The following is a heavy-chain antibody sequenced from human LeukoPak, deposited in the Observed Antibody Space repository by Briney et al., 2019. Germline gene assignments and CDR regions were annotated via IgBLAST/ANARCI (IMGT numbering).Heavy chain of an antibody. CDR2: THPDDSDT. J-gene: IGHJ4*02. D-gene: IGHD3-22*01. Sequence: GESLKISCKGSGYSFDDYWLAWVRQIPGKGLEWMGITHPDDSDTRYSPSFQGQVTLSADKSISTAYLQWSSLKASDTGMYYCARGYDRFDYWAREPWSPSPQ. CDR1: GYSFDDYW. CDR3: ARGYDRFDY. V-gene: IGHV5-51*01.